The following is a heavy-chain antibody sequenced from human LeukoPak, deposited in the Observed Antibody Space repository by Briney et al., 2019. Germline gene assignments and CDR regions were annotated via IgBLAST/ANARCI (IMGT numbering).Heavy chain of an antibody. J-gene: IGHJ4*02. Sequence: GGXXRLSCAASGFTFDDYAMHWVRQAPGKGVEWVSLISGDGGSTYYEDSVKGGFTISRHNSKNSLYLQMNSLRTEDTALYYCAKDMWYYDSSGLYDYWGQGTLVTVSS. V-gene: IGHV3-43*02. CDR3: AKDMWYYDSSGLYDY. D-gene: IGHD3-22*01. CDR2: ISGDGGST. CDR1: GFTFDDYA.